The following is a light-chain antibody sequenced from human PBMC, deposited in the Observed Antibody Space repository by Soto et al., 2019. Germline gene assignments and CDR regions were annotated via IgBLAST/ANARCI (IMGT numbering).Light chain of an antibody. CDR3: QQSYSTPR. V-gene: IGKV1-39*01. CDR2: AAS. Sequence: DIQMTQSPSPLSASVVDIFTITCRASQTIRNYLNWYQQKPGEAPKLLIYAASRLQSGVPSRFSGSGFGTDFTLTINTLQPEDIATYYCQQSYSTPRFGGGTKVDIK. J-gene: IGKJ4*01. CDR1: QTIRNY.